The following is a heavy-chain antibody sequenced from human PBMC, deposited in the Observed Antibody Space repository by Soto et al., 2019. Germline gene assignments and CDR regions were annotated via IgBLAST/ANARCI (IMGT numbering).Heavy chain of an antibody. D-gene: IGHD6-13*01. CDR3: AKEAQQLGGRAFDY. J-gene: IGHJ4*02. V-gene: IGHV3-9*01. Sequence: EVQLVESGGGLVQPGRSLRLSCAASGFTFDDYAMHWVRQAPGKGLEWVSGISWNSGSIGYADSVKGRFTISRDNAKNSLYLQMNSLRAEDTALYYCAKEAQQLGGRAFDYWGQGTLVTVSS. CDR1: GFTFDDYA. CDR2: ISWNSGSI.